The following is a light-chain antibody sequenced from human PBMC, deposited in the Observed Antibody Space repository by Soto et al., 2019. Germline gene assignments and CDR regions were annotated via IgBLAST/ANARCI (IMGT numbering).Light chain of an antibody. CDR2: DNN. Sequence: QSVLTQPPSVSGAPGQRVTISCTWSSSNIGAAYDVHWYHQLPGTAPKLLIYDNNNRPSGVPDRFSGSKSGTSASLAITGLQAEDEADYYCQSFDRSLSGYVFGTGTKVTVL. V-gene: IGLV1-40*01. CDR3: QSFDRSLSGYV. J-gene: IGLJ1*01. CDR1: SSNIGAAYD.